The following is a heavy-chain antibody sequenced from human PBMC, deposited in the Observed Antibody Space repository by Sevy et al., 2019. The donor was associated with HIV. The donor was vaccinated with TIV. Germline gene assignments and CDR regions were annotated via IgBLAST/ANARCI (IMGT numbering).Heavy chain of an antibody. CDR2: ISGSSSYI. D-gene: IGHD2-21*02. V-gene: IGHV3-21*01. Sequence: GGSLRLSCAASGFNFNIYSMNWVRQAPGKGLEWVSSISGSSSYIFYADSVKGRFTISRDNAKNSLYLQMNSLRAEDTAVYYCARGRGDPRADCFDYWGPGTLVTVSS. CDR1: GFNFNIYS. CDR3: ARGRGDPRADCFDY. J-gene: IGHJ4*02.